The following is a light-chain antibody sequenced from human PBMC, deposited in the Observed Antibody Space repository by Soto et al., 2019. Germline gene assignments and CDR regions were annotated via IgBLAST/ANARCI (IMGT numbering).Light chain of an antibody. J-gene: IGKJ3*01. Sequence: IVMTQSPAALSVTPGERATLSCRASQRVSSDLAWYQQKPGQAPRLLIYGASNRATGIPARFSGSGSGTEFTLTITSLQSEDFAVYYCQQYNDWPLFGPGTKVDI. CDR2: GAS. CDR1: QRVSSD. V-gene: IGKV3-15*01. CDR3: QQYNDWPL.